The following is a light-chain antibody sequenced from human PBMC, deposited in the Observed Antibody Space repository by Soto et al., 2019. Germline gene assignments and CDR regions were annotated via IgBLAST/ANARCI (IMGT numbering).Light chain of an antibody. CDR2: EVS. CDR3: CSYGV. CDR1: SSDIGSYNL. V-gene: IGLV2-23*02. Sequence: SVRAQPPPLSGAPGPAVTLSRPGTSSDIGSYNLVSWYQQHPGKAPKLLIYEVSERPSGASHRFSGSKSGNTASLTISGLQTEDEADYYCCSYGVFGTGTKVTVL. J-gene: IGLJ1*01.